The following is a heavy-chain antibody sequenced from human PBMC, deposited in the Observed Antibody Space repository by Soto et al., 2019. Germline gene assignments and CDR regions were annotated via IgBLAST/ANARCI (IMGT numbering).Heavy chain of an antibody. CDR1: GYTFTGYY. J-gene: IGHJ6*02. D-gene: IGHD1-1*01. Sequence: ASVKVSCKASGYTFTGYYMHWVRQAPGQGLEWMGWINPNSGGTNYAQKFQGRVTMTRDTSISTAYMELSRLRSDDTAVYYCARDGDSTGGSHYYYGMDVWGQGTTVTVSS. CDR2: INPNSGGT. V-gene: IGHV1-2*02. CDR3: ARDGDSTGGSHYYYGMDV.